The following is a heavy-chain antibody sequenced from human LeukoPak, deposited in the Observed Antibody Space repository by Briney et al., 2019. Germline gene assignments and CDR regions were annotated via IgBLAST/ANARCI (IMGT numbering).Heavy chain of an antibody. CDR3: ARPGQLGEYTPYYFDF. D-gene: IGHD3-16*01. CDR1: GYSFTSYW. Sequence: GESLKISCKGSGYSFTSYWIGWVRQMPGKGLEWMGIIYPGDSDTRYSPSFQGQVTISADKSISTAYLQWSSLKASDTAMYYCARPGQLGEYTPYYFDFWGQGALVTVSS. V-gene: IGHV5-51*01. CDR2: IYPGDSDT. J-gene: IGHJ4*02.